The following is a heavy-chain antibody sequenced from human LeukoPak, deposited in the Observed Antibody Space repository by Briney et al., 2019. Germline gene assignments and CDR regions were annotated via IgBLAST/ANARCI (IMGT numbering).Heavy chain of an antibody. V-gene: IGHV3-73*01. Sequence: PGGSLKLSCAASGFTFSGSGIHWVRQASGKGLEWVGRIRSKANSYAKAYAASVKGSFTISRDDSKNTAFLQMNSLKTEDTAVYYCTSSGSGYYYYGMDVWGQGTTVTVSS. J-gene: IGHJ6*02. CDR1: GFTFSGSG. D-gene: IGHD3-3*01. CDR3: TSSGSGYYYYGMDV. CDR2: IRSKANSYAK.